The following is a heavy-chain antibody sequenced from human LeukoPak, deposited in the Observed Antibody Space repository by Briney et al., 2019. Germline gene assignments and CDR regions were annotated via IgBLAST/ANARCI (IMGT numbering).Heavy chain of an antibody. Sequence: SVKVSCKASGGTFSSYAISWVRQAPGQGLDWMGGIIPIFGTANYAQKFQGRVTITTDESTSTASMELSSLRSEDTAVYYCARSPTDFWSGYRSEYYYYYYMDVWGKGTTVTVSS. D-gene: IGHD3-3*01. CDR2: IIPIFGTA. V-gene: IGHV1-69*05. CDR3: ARSPTDFWSGYRSEYYYYYYMDV. J-gene: IGHJ6*03. CDR1: GGTFSSYA.